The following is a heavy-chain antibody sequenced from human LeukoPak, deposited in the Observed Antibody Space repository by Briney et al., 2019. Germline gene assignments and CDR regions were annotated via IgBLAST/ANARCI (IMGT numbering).Heavy chain of an antibody. CDR1: GFTFSSYG. J-gene: IGHJ4*02. CDR3: AKDRTTVTHYFDS. CDR2: IQYDGSSK. Sequence: PGGSLRLSCAASGFTFSSYGMSWVRQAPGKGLEWVAFIQYDGSSKYYRDSVKGRFTISRDNSKNSLYLQMNSLRAEDTALYYCAKDRTTVTHYFDSWGQGTLVTVSS. D-gene: IGHD4-17*01. V-gene: IGHV3-30*02.